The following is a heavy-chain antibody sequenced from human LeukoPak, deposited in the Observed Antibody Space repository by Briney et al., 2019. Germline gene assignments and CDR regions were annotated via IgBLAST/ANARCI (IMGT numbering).Heavy chain of an antibody. Sequence: GGSLRLSCSASGFTFSSHWMNWLRQAPGKGLEWVAIINKDGSEKNYVGSVKGRFTISRDNPKNSLYLQRNSLRAEDTAMYYCVRSNSGPAYWGEGTLVIVPS. CDR1: GFTFSSHW. V-gene: IGHV3-7*01. CDR2: INKDGSEK. D-gene: IGHD4-23*01. CDR3: VRSNSGPAY. J-gene: IGHJ4*02.